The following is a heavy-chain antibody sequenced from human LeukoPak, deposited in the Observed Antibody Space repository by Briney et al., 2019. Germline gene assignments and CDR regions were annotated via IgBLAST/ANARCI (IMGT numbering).Heavy chain of an antibody. D-gene: IGHD2-21*01. J-gene: IGHJ6*03. CDR2: TRYDGTNK. V-gene: IGHV3-30*02. CDR3: AKDPHDCGTYYYYMHV. Sequence: GGSLRLSCAASGFNFGTSWMDWVRQAPGKGLEWVAFTRYDGTNKYYADSVKGRFTISRDNSKNTPFLQMNSLRTEDTAVYYCAKDPHDCGTYYYYMHVWGKGTTVTISS. CDR1: GFNFGTSW.